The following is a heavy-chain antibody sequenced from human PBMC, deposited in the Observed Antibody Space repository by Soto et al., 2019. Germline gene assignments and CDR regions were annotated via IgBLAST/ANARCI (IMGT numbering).Heavy chain of an antibody. CDR1: GGTFSSYA. CDR2: IIPIFGTA. Sequence: ASVKVSCKASGGTFSSYAISWVRQAPGQGLEWMGGIIPIFGTASYAQKFQGRVTITADESTSTAYMELSSLRSEDTAAYYCARDLGGWYVYWGQGTLVTVSS. D-gene: IGHD6-19*01. J-gene: IGHJ4*02. V-gene: IGHV1-69*13. CDR3: ARDLGGWYVY.